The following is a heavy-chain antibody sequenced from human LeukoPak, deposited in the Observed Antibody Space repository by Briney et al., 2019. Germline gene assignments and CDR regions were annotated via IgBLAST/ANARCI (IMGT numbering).Heavy chain of an antibody. D-gene: IGHD4-11*01. J-gene: IGHJ4*02. CDR1: GGSVSSGSYY. CDR3: AAYSNYWRDY. Sequence: SETLSHTCTVSGGSVSSGSYYWSWIRQPPGKGLEWTGYIYYTGSTNYNPSLKSRVTISVDTPKNQFSLKVNSVTAADTAVYYCAAYSNYWRDYWGQGTLVTVSS. CDR2: IYYTGST. V-gene: IGHV4-61*01.